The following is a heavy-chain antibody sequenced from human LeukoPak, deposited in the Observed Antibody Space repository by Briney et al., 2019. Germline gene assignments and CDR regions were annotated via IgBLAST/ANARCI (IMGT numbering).Heavy chain of an antibody. CDR1: GYSFSKYD. CDR3: AKDRWVGSGWYYFDY. J-gene: IGHJ4*02. Sequence: PGGSLRLSCAASGYSFSKYDLDWVRQTPGKGLEWVATIGPRFQLFYADSVKGRFTVSRDNSKNTLYLQMSSLKTEDTAVYYCAKDRWVGSGWYYFDYWGQGTLVTASS. V-gene: IGHV3-13*01. D-gene: IGHD6-13*01. CDR2: IGPRFQL.